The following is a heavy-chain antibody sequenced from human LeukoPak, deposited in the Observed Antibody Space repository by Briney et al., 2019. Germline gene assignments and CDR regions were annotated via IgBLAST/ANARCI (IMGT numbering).Heavy chain of an antibody. J-gene: IGHJ6*02. V-gene: IGHV3-30*04. CDR2: ISYDGSNK. CDR3: ARVWEYCSSTSCTDEGYGMDV. D-gene: IGHD2-2*01. CDR1: GFTFSSYA. Sequence: PGRSLRLSCAASGFTFSSYAMHWVRQAPGKGLEWVAVISYDGSNKYYADSVKGRFTISRDNAKNSLYLQMNSLRAEDTAVYYCARVWEYCSSTSCTDEGYGMDVWGQGTTVTVSS.